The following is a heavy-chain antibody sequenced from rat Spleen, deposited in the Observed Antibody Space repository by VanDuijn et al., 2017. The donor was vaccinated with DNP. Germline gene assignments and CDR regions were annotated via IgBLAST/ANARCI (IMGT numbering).Heavy chain of an antibody. V-gene: IGHV5-25*01. Sequence: EVQLVESGGGLVQPGRSLKLSCAASGFTFSNYYMAWVRQAPAKGLEWVAAISPGGGNIYYRDSVKGRFTISRDNAKSTLYLQMDSLRSEDTATYYCATHVYNNYWYFDFLGPGTMVTVSS. CDR3: ATHVYNNYWYFDF. CDR2: ISPGGGNI. CDR1: GFTFSNYY. D-gene: IGHD1-10*01. J-gene: IGHJ1*01.